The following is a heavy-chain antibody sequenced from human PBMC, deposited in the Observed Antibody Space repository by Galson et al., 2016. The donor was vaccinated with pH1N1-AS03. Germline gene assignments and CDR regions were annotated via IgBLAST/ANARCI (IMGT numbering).Heavy chain of an antibody. J-gene: IGHJ3*02. V-gene: IGHV3-23*01. CDR2: ISISGNYT. Sequence: SLRLSCAASGFTLRSYAMTWVRQAPGKGLEWVSAISISGNYTYYAASVKGRFTISRDGSKNTLYLQMNGLRGEDTAVYYCTKGYLTSPAVIARDGLDIWGQGTKLTVSS. D-gene: IGHD2-21*01. CDR3: TKGYLTSPAVIARDGLDI. CDR1: GFTLRSYA.